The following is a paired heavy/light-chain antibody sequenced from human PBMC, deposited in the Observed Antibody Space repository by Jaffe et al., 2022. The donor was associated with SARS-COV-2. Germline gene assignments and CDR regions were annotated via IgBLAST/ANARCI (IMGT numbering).Heavy chain of an antibody. D-gene: IGHD6-13*01. Sequence: EVQLLESGGGLVQPGGSLRLSCAASGFTLSSRAMSWVRQAPGKGLEWVSVISGSGGTTNYADSVKGRFTISRDNSKNTLYLQMNSLRAEDTALYYCAKGSLAIPFYYFDYWGQGTLVTVSS. V-gene: IGHV3-23*01. CDR2: ISGSGGTT. CDR1: GFTLSSRA. J-gene: IGHJ4*02. CDR3: AKGSLAIPFYYFDY.
Light chain of an antibody. CDR2: KAS. CDR3: LQYNSYSWT. V-gene: IGKV1-5*03. Sequence: DIQMTQSPSTLSASVGDRVTITCRASQSINYWLAWYQQKPGKAPKLLIYKASSLESGVPSRFSGSGSGTEFTLTISSLQPDDFATYYCLQYNSYSWTFGQGTKVEIK. CDR1: QSINYW. J-gene: IGKJ1*01.